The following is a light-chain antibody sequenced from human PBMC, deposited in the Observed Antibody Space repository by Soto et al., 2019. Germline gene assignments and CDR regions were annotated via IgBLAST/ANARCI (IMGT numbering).Light chain of an antibody. CDR2: GDN. CDR3: QSYDISNFYV. J-gene: IGLJ1*01. V-gene: IGLV1-40*01. CDR1: TSNIGAPYD. Sequence: QSVLTQPPSVSGAPGQRVSISCTGSTSNIGAPYDVHWYQHLPGTAPKLLIYGDNNRPSGVPDRFSGSKSGTSASLAITRLQAEDEADYYCQSYDISNFYVFGTGTKVTVL.